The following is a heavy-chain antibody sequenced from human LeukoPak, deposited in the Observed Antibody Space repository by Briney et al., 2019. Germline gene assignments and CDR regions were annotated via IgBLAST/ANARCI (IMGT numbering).Heavy chain of an antibody. Sequence: GGSLRLSCAASGFTFSSYAMSWVRQAPRKGLEWVSTISGSGGSTYYADSVKGRFTISRDNSKNTLYLQMNSLRAEDTAVYYCANRAHVATWGWARFDYWGQGTLVTVSS. CDR1: GFTFSSYA. CDR2: ISGSGGST. J-gene: IGHJ4*02. V-gene: IGHV3-23*01. CDR3: ANRAHVATWGWARFDY. D-gene: IGHD5-12*01.